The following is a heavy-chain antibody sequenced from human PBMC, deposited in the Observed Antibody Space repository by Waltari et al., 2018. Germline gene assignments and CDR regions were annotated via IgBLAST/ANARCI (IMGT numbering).Heavy chain of an antibody. Sequence: QVQLQESGPGLVKPSETLSLTCTVSGYSISSGYYWGWIRQPPGKGLEWIGSIYHSGSTYYNPSLKSRVTISVDTSKNQFSLKLSSVTAADTAVYYCARTGGATILTHFDYWGQGTLVTVSS. CDR1: GYSISSGYY. D-gene: IGHD1-26*01. CDR2: IYHSGST. J-gene: IGHJ4*02. CDR3: ARTGGATILTHFDY. V-gene: IGHV4-38-2*02.